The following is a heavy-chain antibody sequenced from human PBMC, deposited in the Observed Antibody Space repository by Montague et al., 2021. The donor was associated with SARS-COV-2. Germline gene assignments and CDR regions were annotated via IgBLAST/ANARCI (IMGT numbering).Heavy chain of an antibody. Sequence: SETLSLTCTVSGGSISSGSYYWGWIRQPPGKGLEWIGSIYYSGTTYYNPSLQSRVTISVDTSKKQFSLKLSSVTAVDTAVYYCARETYTSGWFQQFDYWGQGTLVTVSS. CDR3: ARETYTSGWFQQFDY. D-gene: IGHD6-19*01. J-gene: IGHJ4*02. CDR2: IYYSGTT. CDR1: GGSISSGSYY. V-gene: IGHV4-39*01.